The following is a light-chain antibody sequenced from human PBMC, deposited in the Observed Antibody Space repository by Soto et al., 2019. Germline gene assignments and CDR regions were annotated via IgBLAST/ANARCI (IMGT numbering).Light chain of an antibody. V-gene: IGKV1-33*01. Sequence: DIQMTQSPSSLSASVGDRVTITCQASQAISNYLNWYQQKPGKAPKLLIYDASNLETGVPSRFSGSGSGTDFTFTISSLQPEDIAAYYCQQYDSRPHLTFGGGTKVEIK. CDR1: QAISNY. CDR3: QQYDSRPHLT. J-gene: IGKJ4*01. CDR2: DAS.